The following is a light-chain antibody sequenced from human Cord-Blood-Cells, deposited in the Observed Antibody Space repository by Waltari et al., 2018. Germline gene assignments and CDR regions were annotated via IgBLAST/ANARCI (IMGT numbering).Light chain of an antibody. CDR2: GAS. J-gene: IGKJ3*01. CDR3: QQYNNWPRVFT. CDR1: QSVSSN. Sequence: EIVRTQSPATLSVSPGERATLSCRASQSVSSNLAWYQQKPGQAPRLLIYGASTRATGIPARFSGSGSGTEFTLTISSLQSEDFAVYYCQQYNNWPRVFTFGPGTKVDIK. V-gene: IGKV3-15*01.